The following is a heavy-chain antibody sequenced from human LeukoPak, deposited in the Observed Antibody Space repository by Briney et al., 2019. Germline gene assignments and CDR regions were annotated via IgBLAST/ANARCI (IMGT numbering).Heavy chain of an antibody. D-gene: IGHD6-13*01. J-gene: IGHJ2*01. CDR3: ARVYYSSSYDYWYFDL. CDR1: GGSISSRSYY. Sequence: SETLSLTCTVSGGSISSRSYYWGWIRQAPGKGLEWIGTIYYSGSTNYNPSLKSRVTISVDTSKNQFSLKLSSVTAADTAVYYCARVYYSSSYDYWYFDLWGRGTLVTVSS. V-gene: IGHV4-39*07. CDR2: IYYSGST.